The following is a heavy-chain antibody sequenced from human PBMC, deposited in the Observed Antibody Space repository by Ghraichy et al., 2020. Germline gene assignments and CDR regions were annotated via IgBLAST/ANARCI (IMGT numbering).Heavy chain of an antibody. D-gene: IGHD3-10*01. Sequence: GESLNISCAVSGFTFSNYAMNWVRQAPGKGLEWVSDIGGSGGSTSYADSVKGRFTISRDNSKNTLYLQMNSLRAEDTAVYYCAKRVGRRFDYWGQGTLVTVSS. CDR3: AKRVGRRFDY. CDR2: IGGSGGST. J-gene: IGHJ4*02. V-gene: IGHV3-23*01. CDR1: GFTFSNYA.